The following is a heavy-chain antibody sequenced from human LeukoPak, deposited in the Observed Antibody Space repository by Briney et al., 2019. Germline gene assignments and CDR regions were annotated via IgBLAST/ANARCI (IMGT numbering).Heavy chain of an antibody. CDR2: IIPIFGTA. D-gene: IGHD2-15*01. V-gene: IGHV1-69*01. Sequence: SVKVSCKASGGTFSSYAISWVRQAPGQGLEWMGGIIPIFGTANYAQKFQGRVTITADESTSTAYMELSSLRSEDTAVYYCARDRCSGGNCYNDYWGQGTLVTVSS. CDR1: GGTFSSYA. CDR3: ARDRCSGGNCYNDY. J-gene: IGHJ4*02.